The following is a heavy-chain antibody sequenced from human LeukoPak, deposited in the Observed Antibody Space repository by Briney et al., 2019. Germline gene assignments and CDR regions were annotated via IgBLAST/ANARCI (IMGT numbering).Heavy chain of an antibody. Sequence: PSETLSLTCTVSGGSISSSGYYWGWFRQPPGKGLEWIGSIYYSGSTYYNPSLKSRVTISVDTSKNQFSLKLSSVTAADTAVYYCAGLIRPGWFDPWGQGTLVTVSS. CDR1: GGSISSSGYY. D-gene: IGHD1-14*01. CDR3: AGLIRPGWFDP. J-gene: IGHJ5*02. V-gene: IGHV4-39*01. CDR2: IYYSGST.